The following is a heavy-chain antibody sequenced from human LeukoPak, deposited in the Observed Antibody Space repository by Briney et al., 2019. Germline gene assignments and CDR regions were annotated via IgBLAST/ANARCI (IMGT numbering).Heavy chain of an antibody. CDR1: GYTFTGYY. V-gene: IGHV1-2*02. Sequence: GASVTVSFKASGYTFTGYYMHWVRQAPGQGLEWMGWINPSNGGTDYAQKFQGRGTMTRDTSITTAYMELSRLRSDDTAVYYCARGSSGTYDAFAIWGEGTMVTVSS. J-gene: IGHJ3*02. CDR2: INPSNGGT. D-gene: IGHD3-22*01. CDR3: ARGSSGTYDAFAI.